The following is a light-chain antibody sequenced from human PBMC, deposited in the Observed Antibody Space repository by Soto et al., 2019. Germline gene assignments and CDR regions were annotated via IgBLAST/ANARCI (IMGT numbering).Light chain of an antibody. CDR1: TSNVGINS. V-gene: IGLV1-47*01. J-gene: IGLJ2*01. CDR2: RSN. CDR3: AAWDDSLSGQV. Sequence: QSVLTQPPSASGTPGQRVTISCSGTTSNVGINSVFWNQHLPGTAPKLLIYRSNQRASGVPDRFSGSKSGTSASLAISGLRSEDEADYYCAAWDDSLSGQVFGGGTKLTVL.